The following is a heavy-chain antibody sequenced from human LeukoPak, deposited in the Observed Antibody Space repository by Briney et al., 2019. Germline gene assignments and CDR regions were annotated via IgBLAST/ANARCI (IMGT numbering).Heavy chain of an antibody. D-gene: IGHD5-24*01. CDR3: ARDWRSSVEMATTPQSDGFDY. Sequence: GGSLRLSCAASGFTFSSYAMHWVRQAPGKGLEWVAVISYDGSNKYYADSVKGRFTISRDNSKNTLYLQMNSLRSEDTAVYYCARDWRSSVEMATTPQSDGFDYWGQGTLVTVSS. V-gene: IGHV3-30-3*01. J-gene: IGHJ4*02. CDR1: GFTFSSYA. CDR2: ISYDGSNK.